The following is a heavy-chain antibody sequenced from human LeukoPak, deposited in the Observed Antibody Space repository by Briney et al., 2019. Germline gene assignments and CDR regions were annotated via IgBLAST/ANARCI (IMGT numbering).Heavy chain of an antibody. Sequence: ASVKVSCKASGYTFTGYYMHWVRQAPGQGLEWMGWINPNSGGTNYAQKFQGWVTMTRDTSISTAYMELSRLRSDDTAVYYCAREPTYYYDSSGQLDYWGQGTLVTVSS. V-gene: IGHV1-2*04. CDR3: AREPTYYYDSSGQLDY. CDR2: INPNSGGT. J-gene: IGHJ4*02. CDR1: GYTFTGYY. D-gene: IGHD3-22*01.